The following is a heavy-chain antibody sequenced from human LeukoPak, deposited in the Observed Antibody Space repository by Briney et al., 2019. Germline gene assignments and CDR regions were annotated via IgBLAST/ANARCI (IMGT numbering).Heavy chain of an antibody. Sequence: SETLSLTCAVYGGSFSGYYWSWIRQPPGKGLEWIGEINHSGSTYYNPSLKSRVTISVDTSKNQFSLKLSSVTAADTAVYYCARYSSSWYSDYYYYYMDVWGKGTTVTISS. J-gene: IGHJ6*03. CDR3: ARYSSSWYSDYYYYYMDV. CDR2: INHSGST. D-gene: IGHD6-13*01. V-gene: IGHV4-34*01. CDR1: GGSFSGYY.